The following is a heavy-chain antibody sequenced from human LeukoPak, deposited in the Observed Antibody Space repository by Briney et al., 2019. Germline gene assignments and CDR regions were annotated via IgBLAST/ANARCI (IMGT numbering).Heavy chain of an antibody. CDR3: AKGTYYYGSGSLDY. J-gene: IGHJ4*02. V-gene: IGHV1-18*01. D-gene: IGHD3-10*01. CDR1: GYTFTSYG. CDR2: ISAYNGNT. Sequence: ASVNVSCKASGYTFTSYGISWVRQAPGQGLEWMGWISAYNGNTNYAQKLQGRVTMTTDTSTSTAYMELRSLRSDDTAVYYCAKGTYYYGSGSLDYWGQGTLVTVSS.